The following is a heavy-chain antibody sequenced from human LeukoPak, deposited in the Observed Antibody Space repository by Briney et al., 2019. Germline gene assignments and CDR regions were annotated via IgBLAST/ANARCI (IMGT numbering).Heavy chain of an antibody. Sequence: ASVKVSCEASGYTFTSYGISWVRQAPGQGLEWMGWISAYNGNTNYAQKLQGRITMTTDTSTSTAYMELRSLRSDDTAVYYCARGKGRITMIEVDYWGQGTLVTVSS. D-gene: IGHD3-22*01. CDR1: GYTFTSYG. V-gene: IGHV1-18*01. CDR3: ARGKGRITMIEVDY. CDR2: ISAYNGNT. J-gene: IGHJ4*02.